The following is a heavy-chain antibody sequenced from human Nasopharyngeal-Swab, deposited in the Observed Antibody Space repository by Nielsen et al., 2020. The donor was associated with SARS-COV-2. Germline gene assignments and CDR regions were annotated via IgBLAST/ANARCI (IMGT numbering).Heavy chain of an antibody. D-gene: IGHD5-12*01. Sequence: GESLKISCAASGFTVSSNYMSWVRQAPGKGLEWVSVIYSGGSTHYADSVKGRFTISRDNSKNTLYLQMNSLRAEDTAVYYCASTPVDIVATYVWGQGTMVTVSS. CDR2: IYSGGST. CDR3: ASTPVDIVATYV. J-gene: IGHJ3*01. CDR1: GFTVSSNY. V-gene: IGHV3-66*01.